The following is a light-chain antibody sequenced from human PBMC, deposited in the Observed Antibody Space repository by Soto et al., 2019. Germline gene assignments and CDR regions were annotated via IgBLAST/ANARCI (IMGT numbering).Light chain of an antibody. Sequence: EIVLTQSPATLSLSPGERATLSCRASQSVSSFLAWDQQKPGQAPRLLIYDASNRATGIPARFSGSGSGTDFTLTISSLEPEDFAVYYCQQRSNWPLTFGGGTKVEI. J-gene: IGKJ4*01. CDR1: QSVSSF. CDR2: DAS. CDR3: QQRSNWPLT. V-gene: IGKV3-11*01.